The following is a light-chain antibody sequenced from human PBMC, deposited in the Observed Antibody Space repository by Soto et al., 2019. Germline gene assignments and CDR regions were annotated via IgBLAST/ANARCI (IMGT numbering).Light chain of an antibody. J-gene: IGKJ2*01. CDR3: QQLNSYPYT. V-gene: IGKV1-9*01. CDR2: GAS. Sequence: DIQMTQSPSSVSASVGDRVTITCRASQGINSYLAWYQQKPGTAPKLLIYGASTLQSGVPLRFSGSGSGTEFTLTISSLQPEDFATYCCQQLNSYPYTFGQGTKLEIK. CDR1: QGINSY.